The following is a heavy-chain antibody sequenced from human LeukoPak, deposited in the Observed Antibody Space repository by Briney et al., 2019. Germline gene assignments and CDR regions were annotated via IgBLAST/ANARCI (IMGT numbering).Heavy chain of an antibody. CDR2: IRRDGSDK. Sequence: GGSLRLSCTASGFTFSGYWMSWVRQAPGKGLERVANIRRDGSDKYYVDSVKGRFTISRDNAKNSLFLQMNSLRVEDTAVYYWARDSEGAATHDYWGQGTLVTVSS. D-gene: IGHD2-15*01. CDR1: GFTFSGYW. J-gene: IGHJ4*02. CDR3: ARDSEGAATHDY. V-gene: IGHV3-7*05.